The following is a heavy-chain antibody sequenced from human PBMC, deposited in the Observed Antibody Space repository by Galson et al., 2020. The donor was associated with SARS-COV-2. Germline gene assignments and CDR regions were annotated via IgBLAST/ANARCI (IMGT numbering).Heavy chain of an antibody. CDR2: ISYDGSNK. V-gene: IGHV3-30*04. CDR3: ARGRSGSYFSAFDI. Sequence: GGSMRLYCAASGFTFSNYAMHWVRQAPGKGLEWVAVISYDGSNKYYADSVKGRFTISRDNSKNTLYLQMNSLRAEDTAVYYCARGRSGSYFSAFDIWGQGTMVTVSS. D-gene: IGHD1-26*01. CDR1: GFTFSNYA. J-gene: IGHJ3*02.